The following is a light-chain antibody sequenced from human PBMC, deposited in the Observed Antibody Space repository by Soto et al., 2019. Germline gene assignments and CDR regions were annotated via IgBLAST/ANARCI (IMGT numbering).Light chain of an antibody. V-gene: IGLV2-14*01. J-gene: IGLJ1*01. CDR2: EVS. CDR3: SSYTSSSIYV. CDR1: SSDVGGYIY. Sequence: QSALTQPASVSGSPGQSITISCTGTSSDVGGYIYVSWYQQHPGKAPKLMIYEVSNRPSGVSNRFSGSKSGNTASLTISGLQAEDEADYYCSSYTSSSIYVFGTGTKVTVL.